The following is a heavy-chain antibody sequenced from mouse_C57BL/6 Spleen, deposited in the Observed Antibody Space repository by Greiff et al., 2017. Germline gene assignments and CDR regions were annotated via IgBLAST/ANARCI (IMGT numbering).Heavy chain of an antibody. Sequence: QVHVKQPGAELVMPGASVKLSCKASGYTFTSYWMHWVKQRPGQGLEWIGEIDPSDSYTNYNQKFKGKSTLTVDKSSSTAYMQLSSLTSEDSAVYYCARVGSSYGYFDYWGQGTTLTVSS. CDR3: ARVGSSYGYFDY. CDR2: IDPSDSYT. V-gene: IGHV1-69*01. J-gene: IGHJ2*01. CDR1: GYTFTSYW. D-gene: IGHD1-1*01.